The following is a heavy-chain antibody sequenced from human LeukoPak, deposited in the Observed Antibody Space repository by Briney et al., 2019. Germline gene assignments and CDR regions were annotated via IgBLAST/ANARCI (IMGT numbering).Heavy chain of an antibody. CDR1: GDSISSYY. D-gene: IGHD1-26*01. V-gene: IGHV4-59*01. CDR3: AKTYSGSHTYYFDF. CDR2: IYYSGST. Sequence: PSETLSLTCTVPGDSISSYYLSWMRQSPGKGLEWIGFIYYSGSTNYNPSLKSRVTISVDTSKTQFSLKLTSVTAADTAVYYCAKTYSGSHTYYFDFWGQGILVTVSS. J-gene: IGHJ4*02.